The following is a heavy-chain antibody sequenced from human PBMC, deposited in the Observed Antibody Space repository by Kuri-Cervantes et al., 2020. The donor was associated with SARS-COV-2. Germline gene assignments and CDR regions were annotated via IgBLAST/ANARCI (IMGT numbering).Heavy chain of an antibody. V-gene: IGHV1-2*04. J-gene: IGHJ3*02. CDR1: GDTFTSYY. D-gene: IGHD3-22*01. CDR3: ARSPPFRRLVVIYQGGGFDI. CDR2: INSNSGGS. Sequence: ASVKMSCKASGDTFTSYYMHWVLQAPGQGLEWMGWINSNSGGSNYSQKFQGWVTMTRDTSISTVYMELSRLRSDDTAVYYCARSPPFRRLVVIYQGGGFDIWGQGTMVTVSS.